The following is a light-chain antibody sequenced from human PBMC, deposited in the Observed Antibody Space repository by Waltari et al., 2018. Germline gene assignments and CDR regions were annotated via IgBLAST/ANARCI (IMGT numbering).Light chain of an antibody. J-gene: IGKJ1*01. Sequence: DSQLTQSTSFLSASVGDSVTITCRARQGISRNLAWYQQKPGKAPKLLTYDASTFQSGVPSRFSGSGSGTEFTLTISGLQPEDFATYYCQQLNSYRLLLGQGTKVEIK. CDR2: DAS. CDR1: QGISRN. CDR3: QQLNSYRLL. V-gene: IGKV1-9*01.